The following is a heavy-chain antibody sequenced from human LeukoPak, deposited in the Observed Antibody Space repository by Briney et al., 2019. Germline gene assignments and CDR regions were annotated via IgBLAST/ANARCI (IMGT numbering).Heavy chain of an antibody. D-gene: IGHD3-10*01. CDR1: GFTFSTYV. V-gene: IGHV3-11*06. CDR3: ARLSGSRWEDFYYYPMDV. CDR2: ISPSGSYT. Sequence: GGSLRLSCAASGFTFSTYVMSWVRQAPGKGLEWVSYISPSGSYTNYADSVKGRFTISRDKAKSSLFLQMNSLRAEDTAVYYCARLSGSRWEDFYYYPMDVWGQGTTVTVSS. J-gene: IGHJ6*02.